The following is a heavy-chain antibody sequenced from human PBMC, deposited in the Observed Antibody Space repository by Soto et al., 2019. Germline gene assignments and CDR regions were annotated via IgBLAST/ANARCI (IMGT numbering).Heavy chain of an antibody. J-gene: IGHJ6*03. V-gene: IGHV1-8*01. CDR3: ARGCRVISYYYYMDV. D-gene: IGHD2-15*01. CDR1: GYTFTSYD. Sequence: GASVKVSCKASGYTFTSYDINWVRQATGQGLEWMGWMNPNSGNTGYAQKFQGRVTMTKNTSISTDYMELSSLRSEDTAVYYCARGCRVISYYYYMDVWGKGTTVTVSS. CDR2: MNPNSGNT.